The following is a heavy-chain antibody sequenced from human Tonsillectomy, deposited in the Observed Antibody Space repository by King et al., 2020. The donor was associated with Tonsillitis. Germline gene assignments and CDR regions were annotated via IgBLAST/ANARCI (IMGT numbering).Heavy chain of an antibody. CDR3: ARVSTTGSSLYYFDY. CDR1: GGTFSSYA. CDR2: IIPIFGTT. D-gene: IGHD1-1*01. V-gene: IGHV1-69*01. J-gene: IGHJ4*02. Sequence: QLVQSGAEVKKPGSSVKVSCKASGGTFSSYAISWVRQAPGQGLEWMGGIIPIFGTTNYAQKCQGRVTLTADESTTTAYMELSSLRSEDTAVYYCARVSTTGSSLYYFDYWGRGTLVTVSS.